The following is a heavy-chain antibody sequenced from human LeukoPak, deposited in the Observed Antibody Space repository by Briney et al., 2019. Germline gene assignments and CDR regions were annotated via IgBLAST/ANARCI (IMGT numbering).Heavy chain of an antibody. D-gene: IGHD2-21*01. CDR2: IRYDGSNK. CDR1: GFTFSSYG. V-gene: IGHV3-30*02. CDR3: AKSGGLLVYYFDY. J-gene: IGHJ4*02. Sequence: GGSLRLSCAASGFTFSSYGMHWVRQAPGKGLEWVAFIRYDGSNKYYADSVKGRFTISRDNSKNTLYLQMNSLRAEDTAVYYCAKSGGLLVYYFDYWGRGTLVTVSS.